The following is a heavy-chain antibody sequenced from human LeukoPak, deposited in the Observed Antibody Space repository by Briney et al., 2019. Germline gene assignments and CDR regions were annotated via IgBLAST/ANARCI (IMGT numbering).Heavy chain of an antibody. CDR2: IYYSGST. Sequence: PSQTLSLTCTVSGGSISSGGYYWSWIRQHPGKGLEWIGYIYYSGSTYYNPSLKSRVTISVDTSKNQFSLKLSSVTAADTAVYYCARVGYSSSWDYFDYWGQGTLVTVSS. CDR3: ARVGYSSSWDYFDY. J-gene: IGHJ4*02. CDR1: GGSISSGGYY. V-gene: IGHV4-31*03. D-gene: IGHD6-13*01.